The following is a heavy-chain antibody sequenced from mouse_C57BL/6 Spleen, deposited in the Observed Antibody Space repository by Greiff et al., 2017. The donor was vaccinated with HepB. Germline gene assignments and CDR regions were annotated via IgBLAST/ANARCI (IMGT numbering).Heavy chain of an antibody. CDR3: ARFLYSNYGRFAY. D-gene: IGHD2-5*01. CDR1: GYAFTNYL. J-gene: IGHJ3*01. CDR2: INPGSGGT. V-gene: IGHV1-54*01. Sequence: QVQLQQSGAELVRPGTSVKVSCKASGYAFTNYLIEWVKQRPGQGLEWIGVINPGSGGTNYNEKFKGKATLTADKSSSTAYMQLSSLTSEDSAVYFCARFLYSNYGRFAYWGQGTLVTVSA.